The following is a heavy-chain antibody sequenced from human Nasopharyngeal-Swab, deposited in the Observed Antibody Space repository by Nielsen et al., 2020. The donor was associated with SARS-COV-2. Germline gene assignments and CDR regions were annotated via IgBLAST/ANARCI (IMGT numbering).Heavy chain of an antibody. J-gene: IGHJ6*02. CDR1: GLTVSSTY. V-gene: IGHV3-53*01. CDR2: TEIGGTT. D-gene: IGHD6-13*01. Sequence: GESLKISCAVSGLTVSSTYMSWVRQAPGKGLEWVSVTEIGGTTHYADTVKGRFTISRDNAKKTLFLQMNSLRGEDTAVYYCARGWGSSWLYHYAMDVWGQGTTVTVSS. CDR3: ARGWGSSWLYHYAMDV.